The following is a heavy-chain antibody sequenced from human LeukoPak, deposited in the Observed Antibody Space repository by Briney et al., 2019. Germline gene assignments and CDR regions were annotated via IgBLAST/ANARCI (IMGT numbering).Heavy chain of an antibody. CDR2: IAGSDGFT. CDR3: VRSLDY. Sequence: GGSRRLSCAASGFPFSSYAMNWVRQAPGKGLEWVSVIAGSDGFTQYADSVKGRFTISRDNSKNTVYLQMNRLRVEDTALYYCVRSLDYWGQGTLVTVSS. CDR1: GFPFSSYA. J-gene: IGHJ4*02. V-gene: IGHV3-23*01.